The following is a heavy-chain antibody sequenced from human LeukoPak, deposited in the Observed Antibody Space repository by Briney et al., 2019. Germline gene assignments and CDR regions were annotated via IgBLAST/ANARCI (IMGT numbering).Heavy chain of an antibody. CDR3: ANLDIVVVPAALESYYYMDV. J-gene: IGHJ6*03. CDR1: GFTFSSYG. CDR2: IRYDGSNK. Sequence: GGSLRLFCAASGFTFSSYGMHWVRQAPGEGLGWVAFIRYDGSNKYYADSVKGRFTISRDNSKNTLYLQMNSLRAEDTAVYYCANLDIVVVPAALESYYYMDVWGKGTTVTVSS. D-gene: IGHD2-2*01. V-gene: IGHV3-30*02.